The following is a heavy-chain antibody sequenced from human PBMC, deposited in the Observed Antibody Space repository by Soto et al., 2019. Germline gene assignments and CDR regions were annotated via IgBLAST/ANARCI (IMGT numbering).Heavy chain of an antibody. CDR3: AKSPRVATIVPCNL. V-gene: IGHV3-30*18. D-gene: IGHD5-12*01. Sequence: QVQLVESGGGVVQPGRSLRLSCAGSGFIFSNYGMHWVRQAPGKGLEWVAAISGDGSHKFYADSMQGRFTISRDNSKNPLYLQVDSLRAEDTALYYCAKSPRVATIVPCNLWGQGTLVTVSS. CDR1: GFIFSNYG. J-gene: IGHJ1*01. CDR2: ISGDGSHK.